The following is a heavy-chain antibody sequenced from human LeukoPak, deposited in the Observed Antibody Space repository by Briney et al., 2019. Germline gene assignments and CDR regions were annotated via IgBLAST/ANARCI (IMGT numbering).Heavy chain of an antibody. J-gene: IGHJ4*02. CDR1: GYSFTNYY. V-gene: IGHV1-46*01. CDR3: AREGGCYDPIIDY. D-gene: IGHD4/OR15-4a*01. CDR2: INPSGGST. Sequence: ASVKVSCKASGYSFTNYYMHWVRQAPGQGLEWMGIINPSGGSTSYAQKFQGRVTMTRDTSTSTAYMELSSLRSEDTAVYYCAREGGCYDPIIDYWGQGTLVTVSS.